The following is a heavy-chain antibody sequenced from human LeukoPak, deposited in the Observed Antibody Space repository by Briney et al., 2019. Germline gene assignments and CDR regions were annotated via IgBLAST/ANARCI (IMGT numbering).Heavy chain of an antibody. CDR3: ARALGYRGVSSAFDI. J-gene: IGHJ3*02. CDR1: GFTLSSYS. V-gene: IGHV3-48*01. D-gene: IGHD3-10*01. CDR2: ISSSSTI. Sequence: GGSLRLSCAASGFTLSSYSMNWVRQAPGKGLEWVSYISSSSTIYYADSVKGRFTISRDNAKNSLYLQMNSLRAEDTAVYYCARALGYRGVSSAFDIWGQGTMVTVSS.